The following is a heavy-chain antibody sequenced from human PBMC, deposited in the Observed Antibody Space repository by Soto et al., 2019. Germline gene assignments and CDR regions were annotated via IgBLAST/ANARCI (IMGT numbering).Heavy chain of an antibody. J-gene: IGHJ6*02. D-gene: IGHD6-13*01. CDR3: AKGQQFYFYYGMDV. CDR2: ISGSGSST. V-gene: IGHV3-23*01. CDR1: GFTFRSYA. Sequence: EVQVLESGGGLVQPGGSLRLSCAASGFTFRSYAMNWVRQAPGKGLEWVSGISGSGSSTYYADSVKGRFTISRDNSKKTLYLQTNSLRAEDTAVYYCAKGQQFYFYYGMDVWGQGTTVTVSS.